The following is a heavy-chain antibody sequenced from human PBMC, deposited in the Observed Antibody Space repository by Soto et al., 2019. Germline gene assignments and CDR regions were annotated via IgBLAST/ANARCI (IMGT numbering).Heavy chain of an antibody. J-gene: IGHJ4*02. D-gene: IGHD6-13*01. CDR1: GGSISSSNW. CDR3: ARAAMGGSSWPFDY. V-gene: IGHV4-4*02. Sequence: QVQLQESGPGLVKPSGTLSLTCAVTGGSISSSNWWSWVRQHPGKRLEWIGETYHSGSPNYNPSLQSRVTISVDKSKNQFSLKLSSVAAAATGVYYCARAAMGGSSWPFDYCGQGTLVTVSA. CDR2: TYHSGSP.